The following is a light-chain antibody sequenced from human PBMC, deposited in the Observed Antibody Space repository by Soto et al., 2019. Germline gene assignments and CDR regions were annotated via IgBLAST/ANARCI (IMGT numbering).Light chain of an antibody. V-gene: IGKV1-5*01. Sequence: DIQMTQSPSTLSASVGDRVTITCRASQSISSWLAWYQQKPGKAPKLLIYDASSLESGVPSRFSGSGSGTDFTLTISSLQPEDFATYWCHQTYNIPWTFGQGTKVDI. CDR3: HQTYNIPWT. CDR1: QSISSW. J-gene: IGKJ1*01. CDR2: DAS.